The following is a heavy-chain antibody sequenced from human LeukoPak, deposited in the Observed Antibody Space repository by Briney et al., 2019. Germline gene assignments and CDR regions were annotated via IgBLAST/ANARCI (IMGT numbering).Heavy chain of an antibody. D-gene: IGHD2/OR15-2a*01. V-gene: IGHV3-7*03. J-gene: IGHJ4*02. CDR2: IKPDGSAE. CDR1: GFTFSSNW. Sequence: PGGSLRLSCATSGFTFSSNWMSWVRHVPGRGLDWVANIKPDGSAEYYAASVKGRFTVSRDNAKNSLYLQMNSLRAEDTAVYYCARDSRTLPDWGQGTLVTVSS. CDR3: ARDSRTLPD.